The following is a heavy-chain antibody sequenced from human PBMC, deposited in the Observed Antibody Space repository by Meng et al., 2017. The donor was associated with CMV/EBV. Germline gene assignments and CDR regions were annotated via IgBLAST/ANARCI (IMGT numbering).Heavy chain of an antibody. Sequence: GGSLRLSCAASGFTFSSYSMNWVRQAPGKGLEWVSSISSSSSYIYYADSVKGRFTISRDNAKNSLYLQMNSLRAEDTAVYYSARGGPTYYDFWSGYYPYGMDVWGQGTTVTVSS. CDR1: GFTFSSYS. CDR2: ISSSSSYI. V-gene: IGHV3-21*01. D-gene: IGHD3-3*01. J-gene: IGHJ6*02. CDR3: ARGGPTYYDFWSGYYPYGMDV.